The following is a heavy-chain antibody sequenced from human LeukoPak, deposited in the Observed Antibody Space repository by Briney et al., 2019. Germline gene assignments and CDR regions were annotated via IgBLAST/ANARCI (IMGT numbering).Heavy chain of an antibody. Sequence: PGGSLRLSCAASGFTFSSYAMSWVRQAPGKGLEWVSTISSSGDNTYYADSVKGRFTISRDNSKNTLYLHMTSLRAEDTAVYYCASSFDYLSPFDYWGQETLVTVSS. CDR2: ISSSGDNT. CDR1: GFTFSSYA. V-gene: IGHV3-23*01. J-gene: IGHJ4*02. CDR3: ASSFDYLSPFDY. D-gene: IGHD3-9*01.